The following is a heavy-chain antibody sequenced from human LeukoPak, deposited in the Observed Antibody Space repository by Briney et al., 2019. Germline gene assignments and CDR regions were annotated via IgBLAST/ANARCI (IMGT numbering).Heavy chain of an antibody. D-gene: IGHD6-19*01. Sequence: ASVKASCKASGYTFTGYYMHWVRQAPGQGLEWMGRINPNNGATNYAQKLQGRVTMTTDTSTSTAYMELRSLRSDDTAVYYCARDAEYSSGWYGYWGQGTLVTVSS. CDR3: ARDAEYSSGWYGY. J-gene: IGHJ4*02. CDR2: INPNNGAT. CDR1: GYTFTGYY. V-gene: IGHV1-2*06.